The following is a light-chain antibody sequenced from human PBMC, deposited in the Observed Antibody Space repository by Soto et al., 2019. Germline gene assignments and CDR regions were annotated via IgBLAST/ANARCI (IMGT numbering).Light chain of an antibody. CDR1: QSVSSN. CDR2: GAS. V-gene: IGKV3-15*01. CDR3: QQYNNWPWT. Sequence: EIVMTQSPATLSVSPGERATLSCRASQSVSSNLAWYQQKPGQAPRLLIFGASTRATGIPARFSGSGSGTDFTLTISSLQSVDFAVYYCQQYNNWPWTFGQGTKVDIK. J-gene: IGKJ1*01.